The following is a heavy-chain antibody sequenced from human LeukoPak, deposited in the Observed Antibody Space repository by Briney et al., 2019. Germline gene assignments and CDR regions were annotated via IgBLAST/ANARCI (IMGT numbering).Heavy chain of an antibody. J-gene: IGHJ4*02. CDR2: INPNSGGT. V-gene: IGHV1-2*02. Sequence: ASVKVSCKASGYTFTGYYMHWVRQAPGQGLEWMGWINPNSGGTNYAQKFQGRVTMTRDTSISTAYMELSRLRSDDTAVYYCARAPYGDYGYFDYWGQGTLVTVSS. CDR1: GYTFTGYY. D-gene: IGHD4-17*01. CDR3: ARAPYGDYGYFDY.